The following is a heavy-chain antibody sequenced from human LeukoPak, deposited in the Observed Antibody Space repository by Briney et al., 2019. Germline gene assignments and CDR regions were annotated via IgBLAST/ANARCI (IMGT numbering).Heavy chain of an antibody. CDR2: IIPIFGTA. Sequence: SVKVSCKASGGTFSSYAISWVRQAPGQGLEWMGGIIPIFGTANYAQKFQGRVTITADESTSTAYMELSSLRSDDTAIYYCARALGWYNRIYYFDFWGQGTLVTVSS. CDR1: GGTFSSYA. CDR3: ARALGWYNRIYYFDF. J-gene: IGHJ4*02. V-gene: IGHV1-69*13. D-gene: IGHD6-19*01.